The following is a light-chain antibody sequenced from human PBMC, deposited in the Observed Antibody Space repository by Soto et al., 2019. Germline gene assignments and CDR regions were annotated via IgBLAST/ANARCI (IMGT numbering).Light chain of an antibody. V-gene: IGLV1-51*01. CDR2: DDN. CDR3: GTWDSSLSAV. CDR1: TPNIGNNF. Sequence: QSVLTQPPSVSAAPGKKVTTPCSGGTPNIGNNFVSWYQQLPGAAPKLLIFDDNKRPSGIPDRFSGSKSGTSATLGITGLQTGDEADYYCGTWDSSLSAVFGTGTKVTVL. J-gene: IGLJ1*01.